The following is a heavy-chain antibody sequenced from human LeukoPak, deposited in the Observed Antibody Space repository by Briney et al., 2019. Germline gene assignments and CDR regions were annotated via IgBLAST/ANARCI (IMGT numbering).Heavy chain of an antibody. CDR2: ISYDGSNK. CDR3: AKESYCSSTSCYGVSDY. CDR1: RFTFRNYG. V-gene: IGHV3-30*18. J-gene: IGHJ4*02. D-gene: IGHD2-2*01. Sequence: GGSLRLSCAASRFTFRNYGMHWGREAPGKGLEWVAVISYDGSNKYYADSVKGRFTISRDNSKNTLYLQMNSLRAEDTAVYYCAKESYCSSTSCYGVSDYWGQGTLVTVSS.